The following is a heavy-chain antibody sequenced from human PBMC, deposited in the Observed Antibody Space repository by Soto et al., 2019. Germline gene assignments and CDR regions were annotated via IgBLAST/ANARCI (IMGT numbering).Heavy chain of an antibody. CDR1: GYTFTRYT. V-gene: IGHV1-3*01. J-gene: IGHJ5*02. CDR3: ARGIATGQLDP. Sequence: ASVKVSCKASGYTFTRYTMNWVRQAPGQRLEWMGWVNPDNGNTKSSQKFQDRVIITRDTSASTAYMDLSSLRSEDTAVYYCARGIATGQLDPWGQGTLVTVSS. D-gene: IGHD2-15*01. CDR2: VNPDNGNT.